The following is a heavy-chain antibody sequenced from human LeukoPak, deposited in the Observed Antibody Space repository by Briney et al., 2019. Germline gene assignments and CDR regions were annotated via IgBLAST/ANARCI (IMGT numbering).Heavy chain of an antibody. CDR3: ARGPYCSSTSCYRGYYYYGMDV. CDR2: INHSGST. J-gene: IGHJ6*02. CDR1: GGSFSGYY. D-gene: IGHD2-2*01. Sequence: SETLSLTCAVYGGSFSGYYWSWIRQPPGKGLEWIGEINHSGSTDYNPSLKSRVTISVDTSKNQFSLKLSSVTAADTAVYYCARGPYCSSTSCYRGYYYYGMDVWGQGTTVTVSS. V-gene: IGHV4-34*01.